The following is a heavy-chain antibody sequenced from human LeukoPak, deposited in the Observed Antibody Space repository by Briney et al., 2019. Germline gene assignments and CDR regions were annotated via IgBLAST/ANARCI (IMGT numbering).Heavy chain of an antibody. D-gene: IGHD1-26*01. Sequence: GGSLRLSCAASGFTFSSYWMSWVRQAPGKGLEWVANIKQDGSEKYYVDSVKGRFTISRDNAKNSLFLQMNRLRAEDTAVYFCAREGSQSASGTYPGNDWGQGTLVTVSS. CDR2: IKQDGSEK. J-gene: IGHJ4*02. CDR3: AREGSQSASGTYPGND. CDR1: GFTFSSYW. V-gene: IGHV3-7*01.